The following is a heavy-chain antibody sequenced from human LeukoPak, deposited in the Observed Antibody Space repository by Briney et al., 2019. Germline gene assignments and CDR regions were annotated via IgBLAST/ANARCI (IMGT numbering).Heavy chain of an antibody. CDR1: GGSIISSSYY. V-gene: IGHV4-39*01. CDR3: ASRLHNWNFGDY. J-gene: IGHJ4*02. CDR2: IYYSGST. Sequence: SETLSLTCTVSGGSIISSSYYWGWIRQPPGKGLEWIGNIYYSGSTYYNPSLKSRVTMSVDTSKSQFSLKLSSVTAADTAVYYCASRLHNWNFGDYWGQGTLVTVSS. D-gene: IGHD1-7*01.